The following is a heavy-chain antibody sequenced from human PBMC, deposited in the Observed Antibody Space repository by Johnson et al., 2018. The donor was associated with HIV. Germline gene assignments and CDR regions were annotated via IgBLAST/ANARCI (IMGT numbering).Heavy chain of an antibody. D-gene: IGHD3-10*01. CDR3: ARTRHYYEAFDI. J-gene: IGHJ3*02. CDR1: GFTFSYYA. Sequence: QVQLVESGGGVVQPGRSLRLSCAASGFTFSYYAMHWVRQVPGKGLEWVAVISYDGSNKYYADSVKGRFTISRDNSKNTLYLQMNSLRAEDTAVYYCARTRHYYEAFDIWGQGTMVTVSS. V-gene: IGHV3-30-3*01. CDR2: ISYDGSNK.